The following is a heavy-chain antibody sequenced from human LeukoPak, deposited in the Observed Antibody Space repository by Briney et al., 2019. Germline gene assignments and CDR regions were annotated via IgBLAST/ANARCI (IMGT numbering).Heavy chain of an antibody. CDR3: ARDPSRTGRADDY. J-gene: IGHJ4*02. D-gene: IGHD3/OR15-3a*01. V-gene: IGHV1-2*06. CDR1: GYTFTGYY. Sequence: ASVKVSCKASGYTFTGYYMHWVRQAPGQGLEWMGRINLNSGGTNYAQKFQGRVTMTRDTSISTAYMELSRLRSDDTAVYYCARDPSRTGRADDYWGQGTLVTVSS. CDR2: INLNSGGT.